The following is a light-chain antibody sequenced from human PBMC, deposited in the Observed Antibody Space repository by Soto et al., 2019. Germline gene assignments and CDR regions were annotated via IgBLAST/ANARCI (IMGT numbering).Light chain of an antibody. J-gene: IGLJ2*01. Sequence: QSALTQPPSASGSPGQSVTISCTGTSSDVGIYNYVSWYQQHPGKAPKLMIYEVDKRPSGVPNRFSGSKSGNTASLTVSGLQAEDEADYYCSSYAGGNNLVFGGGTKLTVL. CDR3: SSYAGGNNLV. V-gene: IGLV2-8*01. CDR2: EVD. CDR1: SSDVGIYNY.